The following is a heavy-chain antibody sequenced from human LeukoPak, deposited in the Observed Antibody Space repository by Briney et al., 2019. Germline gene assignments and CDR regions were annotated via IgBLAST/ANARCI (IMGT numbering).Heavy chain of an antibody. CDR2: INWNSDSI. CDR3: ARVAVGGSGSYYPFDY. D-gene: IGHD3-10*01. Sequence: GGSLRLSCAVSGFTFDDYAMHWVRQVPGKGLEWVSGINWNSDSIGYADSVKGRFTISRDNAKNSLYLQMNSLRAEDTAMYYCARVAVGGSGSYYPFDYWGQGTPVTVSS. V-gene: IGHV3-9*01. J-gene: IGHJ4*02. CDR1: GFTFDDYA.